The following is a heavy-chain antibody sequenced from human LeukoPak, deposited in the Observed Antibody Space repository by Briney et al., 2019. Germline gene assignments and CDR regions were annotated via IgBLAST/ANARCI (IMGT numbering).Heavy chain of an antibody. V-gene: IGHV4-34*01. CDR2: INHSGST. CDR3: ARVGPRAFDI. CDR1: GGSFSGYY. Sequence: SETLSLTCAVCGGSFSGYYWSWIRQPPGKGLEWIGEINHSGSTNYNPSLKSRVTISVDTSKNQFSLKLSSVTAADTAVYYCARVGPRAFDIWGHGTMVTVSS. J-gene: IGHJ3*02.